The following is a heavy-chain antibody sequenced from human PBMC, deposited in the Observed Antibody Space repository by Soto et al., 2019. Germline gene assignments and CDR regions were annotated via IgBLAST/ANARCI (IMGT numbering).Heavy chain of an antibody. CDR1: VYNFVNYW. CDR3: ARHRKVVARGTYYMDV. CDR2: IYPDDSDT. J-gene: IGHJ6*03. V-gene: IGHV5-51*01. D-gene: IGHD2-2*01. Sequence: EVQLVQSGADVKKPGESLKISCEGSVYNFVNYWIGWARQKPGKGLEWMGIIYPDDSDTKYSPSFQGQVSISADKSISTAYLQWSRLKASDTGIYYCARHRKVVARGTYYMDVWGNGTTVTVSS.